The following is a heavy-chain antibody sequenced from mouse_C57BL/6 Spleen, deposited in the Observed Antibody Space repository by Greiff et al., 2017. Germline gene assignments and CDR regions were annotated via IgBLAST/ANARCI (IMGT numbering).Heavy chain of an antibody. CDR3: ERRLRDAMDY. CDR1: GYTFTSYW. J-gene: IGHJ4*01. D-gene: IGHD1-1*01. V-gene: IGHV1-59*01. Sequence: QVQLQQPGAELVRPGTSVKLSCKASGYTFTSYWMHWVKQRPGQGLEWIGVIDPSDSYTNYNQKFKGKATLTVDTSSSTAYMQLSSLTSEDSAVYYCERRLRDAMDYWGQGTSVTVSA. CDR2: IDPSDSYT.